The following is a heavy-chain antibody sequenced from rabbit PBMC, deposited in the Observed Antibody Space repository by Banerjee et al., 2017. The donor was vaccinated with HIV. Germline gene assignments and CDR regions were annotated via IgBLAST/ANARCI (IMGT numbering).Heavy chain of an antibody. CDR3: ASGYSDVYFNL. J-gene: IGHJ4*01. V-gene: IGHV1S45*01. CDR2: INTISGDT. Sequence: QEQLEESGGDLVKPEGSLTLTCTASGFSFSNGYVMCWVRQAPGKGLEWIACINTISGDTVYATWAKGRFTISKTSSTMVTLQMTSLTAADMATYFCASGYSDVYFNLWGPGTLVTVS. D-gene: IGHD1-1*01. CDR1: GFSFSNGYV.